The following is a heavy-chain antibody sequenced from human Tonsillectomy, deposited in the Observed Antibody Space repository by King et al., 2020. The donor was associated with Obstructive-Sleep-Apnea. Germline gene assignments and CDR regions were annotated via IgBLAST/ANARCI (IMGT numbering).Heavy chain of an antibody. CDR1: GYTFTSYG. D-gene: IGHD6-13*01. V-gene: IGHV1-18*01. J-gene: IGHJ6*02. CDR3: ARDQRGSSSHATPYYYYYGMDV. Sequence: QLVQSGAEVKKPGASVKVSCKASGYTFTSYGISWVRQAPGQGLEWMGWISAYNGNTNYAQKLQGRVTMTTDTSTSTAYMELRSLRSDDTAVYYCARDQRGSSSHATPYYYYYGMDVWGQGTTVTVSS. CDR2: ISAYNGNT.